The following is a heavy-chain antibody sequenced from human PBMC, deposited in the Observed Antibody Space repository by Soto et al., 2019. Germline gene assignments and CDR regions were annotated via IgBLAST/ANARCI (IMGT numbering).Heavy chain of an antibody. CDR1: GGSFSGYY. Sequence: QVQLQQWGAGLLKPSETLSLTCAVYGGSFSGYYWSWIRQPPGKGLEWIGEINHSGSTNYNPSLKSRVTISVDTSKNQFSLKLSSVTAADTAVYYCAARGITGTLYYYYGIDVWGQGTTVTVSS. CDR3: AARGITGTLYYYYGIDV. CDR2: INHSGST. V-gene: IGHV4-34*01. J-gene: IGHJ6*02. D-gene: IGHD1-7*01.